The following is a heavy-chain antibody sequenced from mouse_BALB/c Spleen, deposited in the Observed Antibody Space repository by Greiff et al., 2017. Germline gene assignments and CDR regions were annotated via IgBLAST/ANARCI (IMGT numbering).Heavy chain of an antibody. CDR2: IWGDGST. V-gene: IGHV2-6-7*01. CDR3: AREGVPRAMDY. Sequence: VQRVESGPGLVAPSQSLSITCTVSGFSLTGYGVNWVRQPPGKGLEWLGMIWGDGSTDYNSALKSRLSISKDNSKSQVFLKMNSLQTDDTARYYCAREGVPRAMDYWGQGTSVTVSS. D-gene: IGHD2-14*01. J-gene: IGHJ4*01. CDR1: GFSLTGYG.